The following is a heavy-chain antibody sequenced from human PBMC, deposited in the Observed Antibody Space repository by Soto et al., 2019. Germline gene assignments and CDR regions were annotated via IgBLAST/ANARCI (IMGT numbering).Heavy chain of an antibody. D-gene: IGHD1-20*01. V-gene: IGHV3-33*01. Sequence: GGSLRLSCAASGFTFSSYGMHWVRQAPGKGLEWVAVIWYDGSNKYYADSVKGRFTISRDNSKNTLYLQMNSLRAEDTAVYYCARDHGVTGNYYYYMDVWGKGTTVTVSS. CDR3: ARDHGVTGNYYYYMDV. CDR2: IWYDGSNK. CDR1: GFTFSSYG. J-gene: IGHJ6*03.